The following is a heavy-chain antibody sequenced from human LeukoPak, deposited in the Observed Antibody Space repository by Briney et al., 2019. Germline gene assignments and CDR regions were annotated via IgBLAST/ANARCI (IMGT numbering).Heavy chain of an antibody. V-gene: IGHV3-7*03. Sequence: GGSLRLSCVASGFTFGKYWMSWVRQAPGKGLEWVANIKLDGSEKNYVDSVKGRFTISRDNTKNSLYLRMNSLRAEDTAVFYCARDQYDTWSRRGNFDSWGQGTLVIVSS. CDR3: ARDQYDTWSRRGNFDS. CDR2: IKLDGSEK. CDR1: GFTFGKYW. J-gene: IGHJ4*02. D-gene: IGHD3-3*01.